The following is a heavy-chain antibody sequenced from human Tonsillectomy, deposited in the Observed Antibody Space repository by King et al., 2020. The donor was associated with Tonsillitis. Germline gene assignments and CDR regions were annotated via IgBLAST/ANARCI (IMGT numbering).Heavy chain of an antibody. CDR3: MRPPWELPGVGGDV. J-gene: IGHJ6*02. CDR1: GFTFSSYP. CDR2: ISFDGINK. Sequence: VQLVQSGGGVVQPGRSLRLSCAASGFTFSSYPLHWVRQARGRGLEWVAFISFDGINKSYADSVKGRFTISRDNPKSTLCLQMNSRRAEDTALYDCMRPPWELPGVGGDVWRQGPTVTVSS. D-gene: IGHD1-7*01. V-gene: IGHV3-30*04.